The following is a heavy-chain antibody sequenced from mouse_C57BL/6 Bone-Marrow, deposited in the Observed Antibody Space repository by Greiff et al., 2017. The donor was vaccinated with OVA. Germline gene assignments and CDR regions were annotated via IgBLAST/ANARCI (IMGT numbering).Heavy chain of an antibody. CDR3: AKAFITTVVAPYAMDY. CDR1: GFTFSSYA. Sequence: EVQLVESGGGLVKPGGSLKLSCAASGFTFSSYAMSWVRQTPEKRLEWVATISDGGSYTYYPDNVKGRFTISRDNAKNNLYLQMSHLKSEDTAMYYCAKAFITTVVAPYAMDYWGQGTSVTVSS. V-gene: IGHV5-4*01. CDR2: ISDGGSYT. J-gene: IGHJ4*01. D-gene: IGHD1-1*01.